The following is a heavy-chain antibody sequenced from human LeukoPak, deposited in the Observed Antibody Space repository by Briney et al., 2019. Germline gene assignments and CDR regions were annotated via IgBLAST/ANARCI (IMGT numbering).Heavy chain of an antibody. J-gene: IGHJ6*03. CDR3: AREAAVAEEAGVYYYYYYTDV. D-gene: IGHD6-19*01. V-gene: IGHV3-7*01. CDR2: IKQDGSEK. CDR1: GFTFSSYW. Sequence: PGGSLRLSCAASGFTFSSYWMSWVRQAPGKGLEWVANIKQDGSEKYYVDSVKGRFTISRDNAKNSLYLQMNSLRAEDTAVYYCAREAAVAEEAGVYYYYYYTDVWGKGTTVTVSS.